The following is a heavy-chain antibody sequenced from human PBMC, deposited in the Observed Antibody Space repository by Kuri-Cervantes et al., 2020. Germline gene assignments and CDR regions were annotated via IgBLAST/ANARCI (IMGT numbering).Heavy chain of an antibody. D-gene: IGHD3-10*01. CDR1: GFTVSSNY. Sequence: GESLKISCAASGFTVSSNYMSWVRQAPGKGLEWVSVIYSGGSTYYADSVKGRFTISRDNSKNTLYLQMNSLRAEDTAVYYCARDIEKGSYGSGSYPDAGRGYYYGMDVWGQGTTVTVSS. J-gene: IGHJ6*02. CDR2: IYSGGST. CDR3: ARDIEKGSYGSGSYPDAGRGYYYGMDV. V-gene: IGHV3-53*05.